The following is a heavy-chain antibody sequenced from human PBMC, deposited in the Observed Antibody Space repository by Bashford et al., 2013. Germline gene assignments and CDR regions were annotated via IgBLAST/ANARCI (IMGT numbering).Heavy chain of an antibody. CDR2: ISAYNGKR. CDR3: ARSIATFGENWLDP. D-gene: IGHD3-3*01. CDR1: GYTFTNFG. Sequence: VASVKVSCKASGYTFTNFGFAWVRQAPGQGLEWMGWISAYNGKRYHAQKLQGRLTMTTDRSTNTAFMELRSLRSEDTAVYYCARSIATFGENWLDPWGREPWSPSPQ. J-gene: IGHJ5*02. V-gene: IGHV1-18*01.